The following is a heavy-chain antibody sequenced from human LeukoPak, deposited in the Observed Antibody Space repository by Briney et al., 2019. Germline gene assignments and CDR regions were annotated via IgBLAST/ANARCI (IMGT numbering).Heavy chain of an antibody. CDR1: GYTFTSYY. Sequence: ASVKVSCKASGYTFTSYYMHWVRQAPGQGLEWMGIINPSGGSTSYAQKFQGRVTMTRDTSTSTVYMELSSLRSEDTAVYYCARGGLVLLWFGELGIDWFDPWAREPWSPSPQ. CDR3: ARGGLVLLWFGELGIDWFDP. D-gene: IGHD3-10*01. V-gene: IGHV1-46*01. CDR2: INPSGGST. J-gene: IGHJ5*02.